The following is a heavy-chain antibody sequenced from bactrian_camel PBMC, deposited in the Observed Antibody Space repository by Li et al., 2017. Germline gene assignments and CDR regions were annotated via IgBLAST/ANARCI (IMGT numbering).Heavy chain of an antibody. J-gene: IGHJ7*01. D-gene: IGHD6*01. Sequence: HVQLVESGGGLVQPGGSLTLSCAASGFRFSSYWFYWVRQAPGKDLRDREGVAAADLGGGRENYADSVKGRFTLSKDNTKNTLYLQMNSLKPEDTAMYYRASEKYGGSWVAGCRDYGMGYWGVGTQVTVS. V-gene: IGHV3S1*01. CDR2: ADLGGGRE. CDR1: GFRFSSYW.